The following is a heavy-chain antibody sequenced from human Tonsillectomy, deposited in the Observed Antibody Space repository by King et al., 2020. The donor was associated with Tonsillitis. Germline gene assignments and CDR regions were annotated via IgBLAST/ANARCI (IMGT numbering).Heavy chain of an antibody. Sequence: VQLVESGGGLVQPGGSLRLSCAASGFTVSFNYMSWVRQAPGKGLEWVSVIYTCGSTYYEDSLKGRFTISRDNSKNTLDLQMNSLSAEDTAVYYCARDPAAAAIFDYWGQGTLVTVSS. CDR2: IYTCGST. CDR3: ARDPAAAAIFDY. D-gene: IGHD6-13*01. V-gene: IGHV3-66*01. CDR1: GFTVSFNY. J-gene: IGHJ4*02.